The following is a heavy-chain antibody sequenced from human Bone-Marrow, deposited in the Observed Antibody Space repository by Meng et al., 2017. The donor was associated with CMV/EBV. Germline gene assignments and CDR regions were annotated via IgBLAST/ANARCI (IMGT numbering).Heavy chain of an antibody. D-gene: IGHD4-17*01. CDR3: ARENYGENIYYYYGMDV. V-gene: IGHV4-39*07. CDR1: GGSISRSSYY. Sequence: SETLSLTCTASGGSISRSSYYWGWIRQPPGKGLEWIGSIYYSGSTYYNPSLKSRVTISVDTSKNQFSLKLSSVTAADTAVYYCARENYGENIYYYYGMDVWGQGTTVTVSS. CDR2: IYYSGST. J-gene: IGHJ6*02.